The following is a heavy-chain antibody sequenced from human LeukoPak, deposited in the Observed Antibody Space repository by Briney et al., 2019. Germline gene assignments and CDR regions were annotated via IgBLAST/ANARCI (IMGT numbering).Heavy chain of an antibody. V-gene: IGHV3-23*01. CDR3: ARFPCDGYSFPWCYFDY. CDR2: ISNSGDTP. J-gene: IGHJ4*02. D-gene: IGHD5-24*01. Sequence: GGSLRLSCAASGFTFSSYAMSWVRQAPGKGLEWVSAISNSGDTPYYADSVKGRFTISRDNSKNTLYLKMNSLRAEDTAVYYCARFPCDGYSFPWCYFDYWGQGTLVTVSS. CDR1: GFTFSSYA.